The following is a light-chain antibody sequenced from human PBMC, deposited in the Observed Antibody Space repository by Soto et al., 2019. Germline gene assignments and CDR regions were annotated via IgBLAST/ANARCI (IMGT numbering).Light chain of an antibody. V-gene: IGKV3-11*01. CDR2: DVS. Sequence: EIVLTQSPATLSLSPGERATLSCRASQSVTSFLAWYQQKPGQAPRLLIYDVSKRATGIPARFSGSGSGTDFTLIISSLEPEDFAVYYCQQRIKWPLTFGGGTKVEI. CDR3: QQRIKWPLT. CDR1: QSVTSF. J-gene: IGKJ4*01.